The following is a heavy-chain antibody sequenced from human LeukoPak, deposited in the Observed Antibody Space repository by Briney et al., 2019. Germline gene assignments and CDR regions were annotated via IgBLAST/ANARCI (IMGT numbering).Heavy chain of an antibody. CDR2: IWYDGTKK. CDR1: GFTFSAYG. J-gene: IGHJ4*02. Sequence: GGSLRLSCTASGFTFSAYGIHWVRQAPGKGLEWVAIIWYDGTKKYYADSVKGRFTISRDNSKNTVSLQMNSLRVEDTALYYCAKDDSGSLDYWGQGTLVTVSS. D-gene: IGHD1-26*01. V-gene: IGHV3-33*06. CDR3: AKDDSGSLDY.